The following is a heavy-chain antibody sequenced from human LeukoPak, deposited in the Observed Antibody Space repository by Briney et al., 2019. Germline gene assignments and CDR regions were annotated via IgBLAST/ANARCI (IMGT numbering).Heavy chain of an antibody. CDR2: VSDIGNGT. CDR3: AKGDSSGNWLDA. CDR1: GFTFNDYA. Sequence: GGSLRLSCAASGFTFNDYAMSWVRQSPATGLEWVSAVSDIGNGTFYADALMGRFTISRDNSKNTLFLQMNDLRIDDTAVYYCAKGDSSGNWLDAWGQGTLVSVSS. D-gene: IGHD6-19*01. V-gene: IGHV3-23*01. J-gene: IGHJ5*02.